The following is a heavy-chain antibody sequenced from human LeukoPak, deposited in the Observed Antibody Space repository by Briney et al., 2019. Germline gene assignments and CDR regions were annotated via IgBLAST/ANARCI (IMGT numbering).Heavy chain of an antibody. Sequence: GASVKVSCKASGYTFTSYDINWVRQATGLGLEWMGWMNPNSGNTGYAQKFQGRVTITRNTSISTAYMELSSLRSEDTAVYYCARGGNIVVVPAATYYMDVWGKGTTVTVSS. CDR2: MNPNSGNT. CDR1: GYTFTSYD. D-gene: IGHD2-2*01. V-gene: IGHV1-8*03. J-gene: IGHJ6*03. CDR3: ARGGNIVVVPAATYYMDV.